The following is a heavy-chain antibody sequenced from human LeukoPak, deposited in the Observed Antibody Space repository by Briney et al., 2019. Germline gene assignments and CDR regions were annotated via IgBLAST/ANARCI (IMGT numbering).Heavy chain of an antibody. D-gene: IGHD7-27*01. V-gene: IGHV1-18*01. CDR3: ARDYRTGFDY. Sequence: EASVKVSCKASGYTFTSYGISWVRQAPGQGLEWLGWIRTYNGNTHYAQKLQGRVTMTTDTSTTTAYMELRSLRSDDTAVYYCARDYRTGFDYWGQGTLVTVSS. CDR2: IRTYNGNT. CDR1: GYTFTSYG. J-gene: IGHJ4*02.